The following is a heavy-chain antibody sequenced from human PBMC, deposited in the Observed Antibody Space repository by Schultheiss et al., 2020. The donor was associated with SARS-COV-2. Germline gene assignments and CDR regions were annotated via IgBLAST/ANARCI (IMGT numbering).Heavy chain of an antibody. V-gene: IGHV3-23*01. CDR3: ARDGQQLAGGPY. J-gene: IGHJ4*02. CDR2: ISGSGGST. CDR1: GFTFSSYS. D-gene: IGHD6-13*01. Sequence: GGSLRLSCAASGFTFSSYSMNWVRQAPGKGLEWVSAISGSGGSTYYADSVKGRFTISRDNSKNTLYLQMNSLRAEDTAVYYCARDGQQLAGGPYWGQGTLVTVSS.